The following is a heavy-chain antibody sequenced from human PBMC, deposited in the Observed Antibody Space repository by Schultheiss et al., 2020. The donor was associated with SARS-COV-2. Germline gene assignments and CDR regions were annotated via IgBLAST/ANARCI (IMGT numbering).Heavy chain of an antibody. J-gene: IGHJ4*02. V-gene: IGHV3-30*03. D-gene: IGHD6-13*01. CDR3: ASYHSSSWYVNLAY. CDR2: ISYDGSNK. CDR1: GFTFSNAW. Sequence: GGSLRLSCAASGFTFSNAWMSWVRQAPGKGLEWVAVISYDGSNKYYADSVKGRFTISRDNSKNTLYLQMNSLRAEDTAVYYCASYHSSSWYVNLAYWGQGTLVTVSS.